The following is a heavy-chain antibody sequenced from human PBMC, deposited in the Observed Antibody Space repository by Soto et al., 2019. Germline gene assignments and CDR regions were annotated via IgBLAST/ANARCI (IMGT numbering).Heavy chain of an antibody. CDR2: IYHSGST. CDR3: ARGSNSCWYSGFDD. V-gene: IGHV4-4*02. Sequence: SETLSLTCAVSGGSIGSSTWRSWVRQPPGEVLEWIGEIYHSGSTNYNPSLKSRVTISVDKSKNSLYLKLNSVTAEDTAVYYCARGSNSCWYSGFDDWGQGTLVTVSS. J-gene: IGHJ4*02. D-gene: IGHD6-19*01. CDR1: GGSIGSSTW.